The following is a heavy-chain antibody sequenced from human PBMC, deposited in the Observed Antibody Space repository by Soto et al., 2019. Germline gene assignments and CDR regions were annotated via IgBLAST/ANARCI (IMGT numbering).Heavy chain of an antibody. CDR3: AREGRYYYGSGSYPHNWFDP. J-gene: IGHJ5*02. V-gene: IGHV4-59*01. Sequence: SETLSLTCAVSGGSINNYYCSWIRQPPGKGLEWIGYIYYSGSTNYNPSLKSRVTISVDTSKNQFFLKLSSVTAADTAVYYCAREGRYYYGSGSYPHNWFDPWGQGTLVTVSS. D-gene: IGHD3-10*01. CDR1: GGSINNYY. CDR2: IYYSGST.